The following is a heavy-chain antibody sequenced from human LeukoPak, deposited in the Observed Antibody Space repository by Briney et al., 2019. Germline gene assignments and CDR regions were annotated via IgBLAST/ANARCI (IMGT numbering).Heavy chain of an antibody. CDR2: ISGSGGYT. CDR3: AKDWTAGFDY. D-gene: IGHD1-1*01. CDR1: GFTFSSSA. V-gene: IGHV3-23*01. Sequence: GGSLRLSCAASGFTFSSSAMSWVRQAPGKGLEWVSAISGSGGYTYYADSVKGRFTISRDNSKNTLYLQMNSLRAEDTAVYYCAKDWTAGFDYWGQGTLVTVSS. J-gene: IGHJ4*02.